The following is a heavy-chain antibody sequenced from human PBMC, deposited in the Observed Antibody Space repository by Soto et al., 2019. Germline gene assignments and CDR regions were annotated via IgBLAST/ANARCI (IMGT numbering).Heavy chain of an antibody. V-gene: IGHV4-39*01. CDR1: GGSISSSSHY. CDR3: ARLTKGYCSGNICFPF. D-gene: IGHD2-15*01. J-gene: IGHJ4*01. Sequence: SETLSLTCTVSGGSISSSSHYWGWIRQPPGKGLEWIGSMYYSGNTYYNPSLTSRVTISVDTSKNQFSLTLSSVTAADTAVYYCARLTKGYCSGNICFPFWGHGTLVTVSS. CDR2: MYYSGNT.